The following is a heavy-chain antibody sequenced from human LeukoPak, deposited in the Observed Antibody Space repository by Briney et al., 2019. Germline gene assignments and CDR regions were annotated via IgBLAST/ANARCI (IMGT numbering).Heavy chain of an antibody. V-gene: IGHV3-48*03. CDR3: ARSAVWAGMDV. D-gene: IGHD2-8*01. J-gene: IGHJ6*02. CDR2: ISSSGSSI. Sequence: PGGSLRLSCAASGFTFSSYERNWVRQAPGKGLEWVSYISSSGSSIYYADSVQGRFSISRDNAKNSLYLQMNSLRAEDTAVYYCARSAVWAGMDVWGHGTTVTVSS. CDR1: GFTFSSYE.